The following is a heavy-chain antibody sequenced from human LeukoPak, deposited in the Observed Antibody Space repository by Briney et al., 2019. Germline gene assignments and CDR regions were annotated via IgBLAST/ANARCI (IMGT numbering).Heavy chain of an antibody. J-gene: IGHJ4*02. CDR3: ARGLLRFGEPIHFDY. CDR2: IYTSGST. V-gene: IGHV4-4*08. D-gene: IGHD3-10*01. Sequence: SETLSLTCTVSGGSISSYYWSWIRQPPGKGLEWIGRIYTSGSTNYNPSLKSRVTISVDTSKNQFSLKLSSVTAADTAVYYCARGLLRFGEPIHFDYWGQGTLVTVSS. CDR1: GGSISSYY.